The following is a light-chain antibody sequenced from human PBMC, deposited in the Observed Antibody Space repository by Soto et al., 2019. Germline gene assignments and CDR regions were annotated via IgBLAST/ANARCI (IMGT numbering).Light chain of an antibody. CDR2: GNS. V-gene: IGLV1-40*01. Sequence: QAVVTQPPSVSGAPGQRVTISCTGSSSNIGAGYDVHWYQQLPGTAPKLLIYGNSNRPSGVPDRFSGSKSGTSGSLAITGLQAEDEADYFCQSYDGTLTGVIFGGGTKLTVL. J-gene: IGLJ2*01. CDR3: QSYDGTLTGVI. CDR1: SSNIGAGYD.